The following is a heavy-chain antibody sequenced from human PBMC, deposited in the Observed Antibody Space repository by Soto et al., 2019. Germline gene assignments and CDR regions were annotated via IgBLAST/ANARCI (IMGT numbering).Heavy chain of an antibody. CDR1: GFTFSSYA. Sequence: QVQLVESGGGVVQPGRSLRLSCAASGFTFSSYAMHWVRQAPGKGLEWVAVISYDGSNKYYADSVKGRFTISRDNSKNTLYLQMNRLRAEETAVYYCARAPAHYYDSSGYHYIREDAFDIWGQGTMVTVSS. CDR2: ISYDGSNK. D-gene: IGHD3-22*01. V-gene: IGHV3-30-3*01. J-gene: IGHJ3*02. CDR3: ARAPAHYYDSSGYHYIREDAFDI.